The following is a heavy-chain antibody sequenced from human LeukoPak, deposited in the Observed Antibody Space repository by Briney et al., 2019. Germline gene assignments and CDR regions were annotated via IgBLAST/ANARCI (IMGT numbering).Heavy chain of an antibody. CDR1: GGSISSYY. J-gene: IGHJ4*02. CDR3: ARGRLRALYCSGGSCYPTVARPFDY. D-gene: IGHD2-15*01. V-gene: IGHV4-34*01. CDR2: INHSGST. Sequence: PSETLSLTCTVSGGSISSYYWSWIRQPAGKGLEWIGEINHSGSTNYNPSLKSRVTISVDTSKNQFSLKLSSVTAADTAVYYCARGRLRALYCSGGSCYPTVARPFDYWGQGTLVTVSS.